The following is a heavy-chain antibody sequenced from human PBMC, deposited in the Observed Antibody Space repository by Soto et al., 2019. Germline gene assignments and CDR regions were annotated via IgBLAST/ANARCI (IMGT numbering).Heavy chain of an antibody. J-gene: IGHJ6*02. CDR2: IYPGDSDT. V-gene: IGHV5-51*01. Sequence: GESLKISCNGSGYSFTSYWIGWVRQMPGKGLEWMGIIYPGDSDTRYSPSFQGQVTISADKSISTAYLQWSSLKASDTAMYYCASTDSGYSYGADYYYYGMDVWGQGTTVTVSS. D-gene: IGHD5-18*01. CDR3: ASTDSGYSYGADYYYYGMDV. CDR1: GYSFTSYW.